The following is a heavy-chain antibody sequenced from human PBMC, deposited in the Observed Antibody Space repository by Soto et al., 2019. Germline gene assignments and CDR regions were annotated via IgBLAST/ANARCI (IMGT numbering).Heavy chain of an antibody. CDR1: GYTFTSYG. V-gene: IGHV1-18*01. CDR2: LSAYNGHT. J-gene: IGHJ4*02. Sequence: QVHLVQSGAEVKKPGASVKVSCKASGYTFTSYGITWVRQAPGQGLEWMGWLSAYNGHTNYAEKFQGRVTVTTDTPTSTAFMELRSLRSDDTAVYYCAGTTGLRGTYFDYWGQGTLVTVSS. D-gene: IGHD4-17*01. CDR3: AGTTGLRGTYFDY.